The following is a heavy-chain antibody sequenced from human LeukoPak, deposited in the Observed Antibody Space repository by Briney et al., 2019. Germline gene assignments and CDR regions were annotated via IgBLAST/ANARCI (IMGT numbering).Heavy chain of an antibody. V-gene: IGHV3-53*05. J-gene: IGHJ4*02. CDR3: AKDDRPWYLATLADY. CDR1: GFTVSSND. Sequence: GGSLRLSCAASGFTVSSNDMSWVRQAPGKGLECISVIYSGGSTDYADSVKGRLTISRDNSKNTLYLQMNSLRAEDTAVYYCAKDDRPWYLATLADYWGQGTLVTVSS. CDR2: IYSGGST. D-gene: IGHD1-26*01.